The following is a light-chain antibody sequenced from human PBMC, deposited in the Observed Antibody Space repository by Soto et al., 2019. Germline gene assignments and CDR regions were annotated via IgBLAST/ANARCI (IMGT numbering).Light chain of an antibody. J-gene: IGKJ2*01. CDR2: AAS. CDR3: QQCYSTPPYT. CDR1: QSISSY. V-gene: IGKV1-39*01. Sequence: DIPMTQSPSSLSASVGDRVTITCRASQSISSYLNWYQQKPGKAPKLLIYAASSLQSGVPSRFSGSGSGTDFTLTISSLQPEDFATYYCQQCYSTPPYTCGQGTKLEIK.